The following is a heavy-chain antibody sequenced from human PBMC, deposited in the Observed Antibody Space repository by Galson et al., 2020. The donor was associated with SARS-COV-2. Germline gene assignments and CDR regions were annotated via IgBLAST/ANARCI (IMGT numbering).Heavy chain of an antibody. CDR1: GFTFNSFA. CDR3: AKFSHRDGSKYENY. J-gene: IGHJ4*01. V-gene: IGHV3-23*01. CDR2: VNTDGSAT. D-gene: IGHD6-13*01. Sequence: GGSLRLSCAASGFTFNSFAMTWVRQAPGKGLEWVSAVNTDGSATYYADSVEGRFTISRDNSKNTVYLQMRSLRVDDTALYLCAKFSHRDGSKYENYWGHGTLVTVSP.